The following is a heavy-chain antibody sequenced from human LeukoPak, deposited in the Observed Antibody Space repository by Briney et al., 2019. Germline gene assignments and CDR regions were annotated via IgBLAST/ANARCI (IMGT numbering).Heavy chain of an antibody. J-gene: IGHJ3*02. CDR3: ARGEITMVRGVIIRSDAFDI. Sequence: GASVRVSCKASGYTFTGYYMHWVRQAPGQGLEWMGWINPNSGGTIYAQKFQGRVTMTRDTSISTAYMELSRLRSDDTAVYYCARGEITMVRGVIIRSDAFDIWGQGTMVTVSS. CDR2: INPNSGGT. V-gene: IGHV1-2*02. D-gene: IGHD3-10*01. CDR1: GYTFTGYY.